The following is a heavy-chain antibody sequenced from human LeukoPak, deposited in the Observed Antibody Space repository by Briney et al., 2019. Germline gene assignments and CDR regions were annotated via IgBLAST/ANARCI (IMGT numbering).Heavy chain of an antibody. CDR1: GFPFSVSW. J-gene: IGHJ4*02. CDR2: ITTDETT. V-gene: IGHV3-74*01. CDR3: AKDWFATTDY. D-gene: IGHD1/OR15-1a*01. Sequence: GGSLRLSCAASGFPFSVSWMHWFRQVPGKGLMWVSRITTDETTTYADSVRGRFSISRDNAKNTVYLQMNSLRVEDTAVYYCAKDWFATTDYWGQGILVTVSS.